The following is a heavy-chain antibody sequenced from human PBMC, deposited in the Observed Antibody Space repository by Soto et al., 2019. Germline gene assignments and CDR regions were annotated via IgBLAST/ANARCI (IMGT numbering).Heavy chain of an antibody. CDR3: ARGLVTMVRGVIRGPLDY. CDR2: INHSGST. V-gene: IGHV4-34*01. J-gene: IGHJ4*02. Sequence: PSETLSLTCAVYGGSFSGYYWGWIRQPQGKGLEWIGEINHSGSTNYNPSLKSRVTISVDTSKNQFSLKLSSVTAADTAVYYCARGLVTMVRGVIRGPLDYWGQGTLVTVSS. D-gene: IGHD3-10*01. CDR1: GGSFSGYY.